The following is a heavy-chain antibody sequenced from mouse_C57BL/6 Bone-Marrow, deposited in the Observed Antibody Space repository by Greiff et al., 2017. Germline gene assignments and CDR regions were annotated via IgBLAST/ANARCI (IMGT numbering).Heavy chain of an antibody. CDR1: GYAFSSSW. CDR3: ARRYFTGSYYAMDY. V-gene: IGHV1-82*01. CDR2: IYPGDGDT. Sequence: VQLQQSGPELVKPGASVKISCKASGYAFSSSWMNWVKQRPGKGLEWIGRIYPGDGDTNYNGKFKGKATLTADKSSSTAYMQLSSLTSEDSAVYFCARRYFTGSYYAMDYWGQGTSVTVSS. J-gene: IGHJ4*01. D-gene: IGHD1-1*01.